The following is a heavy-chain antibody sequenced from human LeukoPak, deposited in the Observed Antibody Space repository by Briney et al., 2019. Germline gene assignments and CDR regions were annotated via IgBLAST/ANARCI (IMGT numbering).Heavy chain of an antibody. D-gene: IGHD6-13*01. V-gene: IGHV1-69*13. CDR2: IIPIFGTA. Sequence: SVKVSCKASGGTFSSYAISWVRQAPGQGLEWMGGIIPIFGTANYAQKFQGRVTITADESTSTAYMELSSLRSEDTAVYYCARAGYAYSSSWYKNYYYYGMDVWGQGTTVTVSS. J-gene: IGHJ6*02. CDR3: ARAGYAYSSSWYKNYYYYGMDV. CDR1: GGTFSSYA.